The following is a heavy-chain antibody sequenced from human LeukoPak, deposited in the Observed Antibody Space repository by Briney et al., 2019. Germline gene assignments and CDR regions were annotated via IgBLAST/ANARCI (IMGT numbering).Heavy chain of an antibody. CDR1: GFTFSSYW. Sequence: GGSLRLSCAASGFTFSSYWMSWVRQAPGKGLEWVASIKQDGSEKYYVDSVKGRFTISRDNAKNSLYLQMNSLRAEDTAVYYCARELRYFDWTPFDYWGQGTLVTVSS. J-gene: IGHJ4*02. D-gene: IGHD3-9*01. CDR3: ARELRYFDWTPFDY. V-gene: IGHV3-7*01. CDR2: IKQDGSEK.